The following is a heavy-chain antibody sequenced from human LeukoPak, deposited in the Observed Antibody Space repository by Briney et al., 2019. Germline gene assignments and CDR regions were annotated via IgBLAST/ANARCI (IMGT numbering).Heavy chain of an antibody. D-gene: IGHD3-22*01. Sequence: SETLSLTCTVSGGSISSYYWSWIRQPPGKGLEWIGYIYYSGSTNYNPSLKSRVTISVDTSKNQFSLKLSSVTAADTAVYYRARALTDSSGFLDYWGQGTLVTVSS. J-gene: IGHJ4*02. V-gene: IGHV4-59*08. CDR2: IYYSGST. CDR3: ARALTDSSGFLDY. CDR1: GGSISSYY.